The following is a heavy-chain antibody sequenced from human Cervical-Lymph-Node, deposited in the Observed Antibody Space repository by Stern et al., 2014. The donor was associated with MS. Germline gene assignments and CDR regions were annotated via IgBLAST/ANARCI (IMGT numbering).Heavy chain of an antibody. CDR2: ILPIFGTPDTP. Sequence: QVQLEQSGAEVKKPGSSVKVSCTASGGTFSTYAISWVRQAPGQGLEWMGWILPIFGTPDTPNYAQKFQGRVTITADDSASTAYMELSSLRSEDTAVYYCARTTFYYFDFSGRYYRSQFDTWGQGTLVTVSS. J-gene: IGHJ5*02. CDR1: GGTFSTYA. D-gene: IGHD3-22*01. V-gene: IGHV1-69*01. CDR3: ARTTFYYFDFSGRYYRSQFDT.